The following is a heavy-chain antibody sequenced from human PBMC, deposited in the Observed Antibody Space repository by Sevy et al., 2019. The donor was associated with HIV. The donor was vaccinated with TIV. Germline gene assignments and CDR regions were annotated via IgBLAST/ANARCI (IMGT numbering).Heavy chain of an antibody. CDR1: DFSISSGYY. CDR3: ARQSGGDRLDYYGMDV. J-gene: IGHJ6*02. V-gene: IGHV4-38-2*01. D-gene: IGHD2-21*02. Sequence: SETLSLTCGVSDFSISSGYYWGWIRQTPGKGLEWIGNSYHGGSTYYYPSLKSRVAISVDTSTNKLSLRLSSVTAADTAVYYCARQSGGDRLDYYGMDVWGHGTTVTVSS. CDR2: SYHGGST.